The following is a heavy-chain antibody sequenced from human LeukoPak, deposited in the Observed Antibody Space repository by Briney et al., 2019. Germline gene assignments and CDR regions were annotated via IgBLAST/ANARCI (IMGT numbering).Heavy chain of an antibody. V-gene: IGHV5-51*01. CDR3: ARQTLTRTPPNALDI. J-gene: IGHJ3*02. CDR1: GYSFTSYW. CDR2: INPGDSET. D-gene: IGHD2-2*01. Sequence: GESLEISCKASGYSFTSYWIGWVRQMPGKGLEWMGIINPGDSETRYSPSFQGQVTISADKSISTAYLQWSSLKASDTAMYYCARQTLTRTPPNALDIWGQGTMVTVSS.